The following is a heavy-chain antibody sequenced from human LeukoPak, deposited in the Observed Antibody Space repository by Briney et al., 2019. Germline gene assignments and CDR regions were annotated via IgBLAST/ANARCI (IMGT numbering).Heavy chain of an antibody. CDR3: ARGPQVLWFGETVDY. CDR2: MNPNSGNT. D-gene: IGHD3-10*01. J-gene: IGHJ4*02. CDR1: GYTFTSYD. Sequence: ASVKASCKASGYTFTSYDINWVRQATGQGLEWMGWMNPNSGNTGYAQKFQGRVTMTRNTSIGTAYMELSSLRSEDTAVYYCARGPQVLWFGETVDYWGQGTLVTVSS. V-gene: IGHV1-8*01.